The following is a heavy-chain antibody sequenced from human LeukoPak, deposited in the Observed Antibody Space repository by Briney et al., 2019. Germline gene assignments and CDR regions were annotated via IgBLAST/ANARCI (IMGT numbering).Heavy chain of an antibody. J-gene: IGHJ4*02. D-gene: IGHD4-11*01. CDR3: ARAYHDYSNYPHGY. V-gene: IGHV3-30-3*01. Sequence: PGGSLRLSCAASGFTFSSYAMHWVRQAPGKGLEWVAVISYDGSNKYYADSVKGRFTISRDNSKNTLYLQMNSLRAEDTAVYYCARAYHDYSNYPHGYWGQGTLVTVSS. CDR1: GFTFSSYA. CDR2: ISYDGSNK.